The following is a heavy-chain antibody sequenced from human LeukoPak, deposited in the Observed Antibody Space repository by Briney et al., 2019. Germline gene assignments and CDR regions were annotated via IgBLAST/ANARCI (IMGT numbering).Heavy chain of an antibody. CDR2: ISPSSSYI. J-gene: IGHJ4*02. V-gene: IGHV3-21*01. CDR1: GFTFSAYS. CDR3: AHSSGYAYGLDY. Sequence: GGSLRLSCAASGFTFSAYSMNWVRQAPGKGLEWVSSISPSSSYIYYADSLKGRFTISRDNAKNSLYLQMNSLRAEDTAIYYCAHSSGYAYGLDYWGQGALVTFSS. D-gene: IGHD5-18*01.